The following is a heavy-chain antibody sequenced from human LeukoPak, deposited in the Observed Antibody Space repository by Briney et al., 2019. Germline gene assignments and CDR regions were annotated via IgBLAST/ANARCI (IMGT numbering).Heavy chain of an antibody. J-gene: IGHJ6*02. CDR3: ARHDGYSFRFRYYYYGMDV. D-gene: IGHD5-24*01. CDR2: IYPGDSDT. V-gene: IGHV5-51*01. CDR1: GYSFTSYW. Sequence: GESLKISCKGSGYSFTSYWIGWVRQMPGKGLEWMGIIYPGDSDTRYSPSFQGQVTISADKSISTAYLQWGSLKASDTAMYYCARHDGYSFRFRYYYYGMDVWGQGTTVAVSS.